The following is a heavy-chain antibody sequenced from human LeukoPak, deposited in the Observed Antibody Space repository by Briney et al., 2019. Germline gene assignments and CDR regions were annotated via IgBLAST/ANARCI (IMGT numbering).Heavy chain of an antibody. CDR2: ISSSGSTI. Sequence: GGSLRLSCAASGFTFSDYYMSWIRQAPGKGLEWVSYISSSGSTIYYADSVKGRFAISRDNAKNSLYLQMNSLRAEDTAVYYCARDLAGDDRYYYYAMDVWGQGTTVTVSS. J-gene: IGHJ6*02. V-gene: IGHV3-11*01. CDR3: ARDLAGDDRYYYYAMDV. CDR1: GFTFSDYY. D-gene: IGHD3-10*01.